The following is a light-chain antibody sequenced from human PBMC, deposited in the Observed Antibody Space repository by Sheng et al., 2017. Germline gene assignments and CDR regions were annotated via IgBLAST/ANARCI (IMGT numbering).Light chain of an antibody. CDR1: QSISSW. Sequence: DIQMTQSPSTLSASVGDRVTITCRASQSISSWLAWYQQKPGKAPKLLIYKASSLESGVPSRFSGSGSGTEFTLTISRLEPDDFATYYCQQYHSYPYTFGQGTKVDIE. CDR3: QQYHSYPYT. CDR2: KAS. V-gene: IGKV1-5*03. J-gene: IGKJ2*01.